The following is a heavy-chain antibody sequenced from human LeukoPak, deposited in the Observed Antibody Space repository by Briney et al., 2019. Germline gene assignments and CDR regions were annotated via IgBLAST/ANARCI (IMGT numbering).Heavy chain of an antibody. J-gene: IGHJ4*02. CDR2: IYTSGST. Sequence: SQTLSLTCTVSGGSISSGSYYWSWIRQPAGKGLEWIGRIYTSGSTNYNPSLKSRVTLSVDTSKNQFSLRLSSVTAADTAVYYCARDRGSSGWFFDYWGQGTLVTVSS. CDR1: GGSISSGSYY. V-gene: IGHV4-61*02. CDR3: ARDRGSSGWFFDY. D-gene: IGHD6-19*01.